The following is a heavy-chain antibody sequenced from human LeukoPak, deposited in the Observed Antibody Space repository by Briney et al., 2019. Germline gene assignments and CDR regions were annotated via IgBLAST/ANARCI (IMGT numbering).Heavy chain of an antibody. CDR1: GFTFSSYA. Sequence: GRSLRLSCAASGFTFSSYAMHWVRQAPGKGLEWVAVISYDGSNKYYADSVKGRFTISRDNSKNTLYLQMNSLRAEDTAVYYCAKGGGYCSSTSCSIYWGQGTLVTVSS. J-gene: IGHJ4*02. D-gene: IGHD2-2*01. V-gene: IGHV3-30-3*01. CDR3: AKGGGYCSSTSCSIY. CDR2: ISYDGSNK.